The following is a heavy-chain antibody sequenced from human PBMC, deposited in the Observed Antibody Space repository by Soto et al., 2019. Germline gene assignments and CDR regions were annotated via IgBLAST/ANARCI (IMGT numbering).Heavy chain of an antibody. D-gene: IGHD2-15*01. CDR3: ARESKGYCSGGSCPINWFDP. J-gene: IGHJ5*02. Sequence: PSETLSLTCAVYGGSFSGYDWSWIRQPPGKGLEWIGEINHSGSTNYNPSLKSRVTISVDTSKNQFSLKLSSVTAADTAVYYCARESKGYCSGGSCPINWFDPWGQGTLVTVSS. V-gene: IGHV4-34*01. CDR2: INHSGST. CDR1: GGSFSGYD.